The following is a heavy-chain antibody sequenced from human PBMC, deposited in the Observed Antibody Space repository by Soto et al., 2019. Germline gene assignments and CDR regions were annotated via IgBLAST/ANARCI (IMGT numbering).Heavy chain of an antibody. CDR3: TRGGDAYKNGH. Sequence: SETLSLTCTVSGGSISSSSYYWGWIRQPPGKGLEWIGSIDYSGSTYYNPSLKSRVTISVDTSKNQFSLKLTSVNAADTAVYYCTRGGDAYKNGHWGQGTLVTVSS. D-gene: IGHD2-21*01. V-gene: IGHV4-39*07. CDR2: IDYSGST. J-gene: IGHJ4*02. CDR1: GGSISSSSYY.